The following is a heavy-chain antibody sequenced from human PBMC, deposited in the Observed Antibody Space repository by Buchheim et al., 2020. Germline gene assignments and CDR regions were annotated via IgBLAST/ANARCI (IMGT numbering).Heavy chain of an antibody. V-gene: IGHV4-31*03. CDR1: RGSISSGAYY. J-gene: IGHJ4*02. Sequence: QVQLQESGPGLVKPSQTLSLTCTVSRGSISSGAYYWSWIRQHPGKGLEWIGYIHYSGRTYYNPSLKSRVTISLDTSKNQFSLKLSSVTAADTAVYYCARDLGYCSGGTCYYDLGFDYWGQGTL. D-gene: IGHD2-15*01. CDR3: ARDLGYCSGGTCYYDLGFDY. CDR2: IHYSGRT.